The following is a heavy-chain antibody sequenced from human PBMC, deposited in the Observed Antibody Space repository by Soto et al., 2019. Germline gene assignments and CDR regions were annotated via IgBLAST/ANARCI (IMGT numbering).Heavy chain of an antibody. J-gene: IGHJ4*02. Sequence: GESLKISCKASGYIFNIYWIGWVRQVPGKGLEWMRVIYPGDSDTRYSPSFQGQVSISVDKSISTAYLRWSSLKASDTAIYYCVRPDIPSRSSGYQYPFDFWGQGTQVTVSS. CDR1: GYIFNIYW. D-gene: IGHD3-22*01. V-gene: IGHV5-51*01. CDR3: VRPDIPSRSSGYQYPFDF. CDR2: IYPGDSDT.